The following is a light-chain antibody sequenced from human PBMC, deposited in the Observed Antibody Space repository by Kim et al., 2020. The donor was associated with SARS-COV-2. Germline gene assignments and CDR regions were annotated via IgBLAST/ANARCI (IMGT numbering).Light chain of an antibody. J-gene: IGKJ4*01. CDR3: QRYSRFPLT. V-gene: IGKV1-16*01. Sequence: AAVGDRVTFMCRASQGINNHLAWFQQKSGKAPKSLIYAASTLQGGAPSRFSGSGFGTDFTLTISSLQPEDSATYFCQRYSRFPLTFGGGTKVDIK. CDR1: QGINNH. CDR2: AAS.